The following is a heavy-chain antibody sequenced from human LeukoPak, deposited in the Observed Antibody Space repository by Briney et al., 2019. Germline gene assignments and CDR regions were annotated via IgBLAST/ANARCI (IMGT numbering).Heavy chain of an antibody. Sequence: GGSLRLSCAASGFTFSSYGMHWVRQAPGKGLEWVAVISYDGSNKYYADSVKGRFTISRDNSRNTLYLQMNSLRAEDTAVYYCAKDLDYWGQGTLVTVSS. J-gene: IGHJ4*02. CDR1: GFTFSSYG. CDR2: ISYDGSNK. CDR3: AKDLDY. V-gene: IGHV3-30*18.